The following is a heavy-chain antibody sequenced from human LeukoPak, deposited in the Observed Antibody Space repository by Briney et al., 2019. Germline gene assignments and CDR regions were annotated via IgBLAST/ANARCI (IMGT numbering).Heavy chain of an antibody. CDR2: ISYDGSNK. CDR1: GFTFSSYA. Sequence: PGRSLRLSCAASGFTFSSYAMHWVRQAPGKGLGWVAVISYDGSNKYYADSVKGRFTISRDNSKNTLYLQMNSLRAEDTAVYYCAREGGSGSYFDYWGQGTLVTVSS. V-gene: IGHV3-30*04. D-gene: IGHD3-10*01. J-gene: IGHJ4*02. CDR3: AREGGSGSYFDY.